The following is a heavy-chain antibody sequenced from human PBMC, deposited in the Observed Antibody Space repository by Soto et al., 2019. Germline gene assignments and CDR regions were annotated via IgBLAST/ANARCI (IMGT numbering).Heavy chain of an antibody. J-gene: IGHJ6*02. D-gene: IGHD3-10*01. CDR3: ASKSYYVGMDV. CDR1: GGSISSGGYS. V-gene: IGHV4-30-2*01. CDR2: IYHSGTT. Sequence: QLQLQESGSGLVKPSQTLSLTCAVSGGSISSGGYSWSWIRQPPGKGLEWIGYIYHSGTTYYNPSLKRRVTISVDASNNHFSLKLSSVTAADTAVYYCASKSYYVGMDVWGQGTTVSVSS.